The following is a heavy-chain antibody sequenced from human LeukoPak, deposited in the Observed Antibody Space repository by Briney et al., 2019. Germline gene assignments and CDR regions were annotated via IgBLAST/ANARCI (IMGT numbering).Heavy chain of an antibody. Sequence: GGSLRLSCAASGFTFRSYGMHWVRQAPGKGLEWVAVIWYDGSNKYYTDSVKGRLTISRDNSKNTLYLQMNSLRAEDTAVYYCARDYADGYNPIDYWGQGTLVTVSS. CDR2: IWYDGSNK. J-gene: IGHJ4*02. CDR1: GFTFRSYG. V-gene: IGHV3-33*01. D-gene: IGHD5-24*01. CDR3: ARDYADGYNPIDY.